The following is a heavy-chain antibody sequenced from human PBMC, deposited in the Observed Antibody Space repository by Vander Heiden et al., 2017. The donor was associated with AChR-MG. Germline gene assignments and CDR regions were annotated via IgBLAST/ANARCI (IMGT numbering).Heavy chain of an antibody. CDR3: ASLYHGDYEGPDY. V-gene: IGHV3-21*01. Sequence: EVQLVESGGGLVKPGGSLNLPCAASGFTFRSYSLNWGRQGPGKGLEWVSSISSSSSYIYYADSVKGRFTTSRDKAKNSLYLQKNSLRAEDTAVYYCASLYHGDYEGPDYWGQGTLVTVSS. CDR1: GFTFRSYS. CDR2: ISSSSSYI. D-gene: IGHD4-17*01. J-gene: IGHJ4*02.